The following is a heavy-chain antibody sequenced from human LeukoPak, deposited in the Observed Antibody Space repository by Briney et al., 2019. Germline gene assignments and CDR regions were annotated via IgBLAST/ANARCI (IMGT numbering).Heavy chain of an antibody. CDR3: ARDTYYDLWSGYRVGGGPFDY. D-gene: IGHD3-3*01. CDR2: INAGNGNT. V-gene: IGHV1-3*01. CDR1: GYTFTSYA. Sequence: ASVKVSCKASGYTFTSYAMHWVRQAPGQRLEWMGWINAGNGNTKYSQKFQGRVTITRDTSASTAYMELSSLRSEDTAVYYCARDTYYDLWSGYRVGGGPFDYWGQGTLVTVSS. J-gene: IGHJ4*02.